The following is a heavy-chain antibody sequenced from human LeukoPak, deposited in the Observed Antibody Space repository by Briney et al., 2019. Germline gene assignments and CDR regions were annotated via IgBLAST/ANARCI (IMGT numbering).Heavy chain of an antibody. CDR1: GYTFTSYY. CDR3: ARDRKSSSFSYSFDP. Sequence: ASVKVSCKASGYTFTSYYMHWVRQAPGQGLEWMGWINTNTGNPTYAQGFTGRFVFSLDTSVSTAYLQISSLKAEDTAVYYCARDRKSSSFSYSFDPWGQGTLVTVSS. CDR2: INTNTGNP. V-gene: IGHV7-4-1*02. D-gene: IGHD6-13*01. J-gene: IGHJ5*02.